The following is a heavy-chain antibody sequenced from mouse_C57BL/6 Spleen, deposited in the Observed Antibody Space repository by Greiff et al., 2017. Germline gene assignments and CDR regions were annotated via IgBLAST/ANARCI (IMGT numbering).Heavy chain of an antibody. CDR1: GFTFSDYG. D-gene: IGHD1-1*01. V-gene: IGHV5-17*01. Sequence: DVMLVESGGGLVKPGGSLKLSCAASGFTFSDYGMHWVRQAPEKGLEWVAYISSGSSTIYYADTVKGRFTISRDNAKNTLFLQMTSLRSEDTAMYYCARGYYDSMDYWGQGTSVTVSS. CDR2: ISSGSSTI. CDR3: ARGYYDSMDY. J-gene: IGHJ4*01.